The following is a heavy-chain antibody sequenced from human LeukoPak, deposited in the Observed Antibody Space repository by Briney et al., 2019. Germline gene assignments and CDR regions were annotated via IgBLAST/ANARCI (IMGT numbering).Heavy chain of an antibody. J-gene: IGHJ4*02. D-gene: IGHD6-25*01. Sequence: GASVKVSCKASGGTFSSYAISWVRQAPGQGLEWMGRIIPILGIANYAQKFQGRVTITADKSTSTAYMELSSLRSEDTAVYYCVRSGGEPSFDYWGQGTLVTVSS. CDR2: IIPILGIA. CDR1: GGTFSSYA. V-gene: IGHV1-69*04. CDR3: VRSGGEPSFDY.